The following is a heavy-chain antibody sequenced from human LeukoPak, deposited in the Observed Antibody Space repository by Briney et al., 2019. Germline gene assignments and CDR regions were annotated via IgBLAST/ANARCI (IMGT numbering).Heavy chain of an antibody. CDR1: GFNFNIYA. D-gene: IGHD3-22*01. J-gene: IGHJ4*02. CDR3: ARDRPNYYGSDGHYYRRDGDY. CDR2: ITSRDGGT. Sequence: GGSLRLSCAASGFNFNIYAMSWVRQAPGKGPEWVSSITSRDGGTFYADSVKGRFTISRDNSKNTLYLQMNSLRADDTAIYYCARDRPNYYGSDGHYYRRDGDYWGQGTLVTVSS. V-gene: IGHV3-23*01.